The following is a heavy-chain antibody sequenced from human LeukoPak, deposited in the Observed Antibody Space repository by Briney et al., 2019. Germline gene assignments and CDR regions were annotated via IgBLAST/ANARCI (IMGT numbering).Heavy chain of an antibody. CDR2: IIPIFGTA. J-gene: IGHJ3*02. CDR1: GGTFSSYA. D-gene: IGHD1-26*01. V-gene: IGHV1-69*01. Sequence: SVKVSCKASGGTFSSYAISWVRQAPGQGLEWMGGIIPIFGTANYAQKFQGRVTITAAESTSTAYMELSRLRSEDTAVYYCGRLVGLLGDSFDIWGQGTMVTVSS. CDR3: GRLVGLLGDSFDI.